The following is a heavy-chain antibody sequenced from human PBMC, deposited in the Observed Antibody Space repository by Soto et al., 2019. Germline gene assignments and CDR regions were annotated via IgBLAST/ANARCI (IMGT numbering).Heavy chain of an antibody. V-gene: IGHV1-18*01. CDR1: GYTFTSYG. D-gene: IGHD3-3*01. J-gene: IGHJ6*02. Sequence: ASVKVSCKASGYTFTSYGISWVRQAPGQGLEWMGWISAYNGNTNYAQKLQGRVTMTTDTSTSTAYMELRSLRSDDTAVYYCGRGSGSCVFWSGYSYYYYYGMDVWGQGTTVTVSS. CDR3: GRGSGSCVFWSGYSYYYYYGMDV. CDR2: ISAYNGNT.